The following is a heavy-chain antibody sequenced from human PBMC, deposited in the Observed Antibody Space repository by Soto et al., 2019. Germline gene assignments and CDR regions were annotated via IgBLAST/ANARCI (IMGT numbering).Heavy chain of an antibody. CDR1: GGSISSYY. J-gene: IGHJ4*02. CDR3: ARDRGSTVTTGYFDY. Sequence: QVQLQESGPGLVKPSETLSLTCTVSGGSISSYYWSWIRQPPGKGLEWIGYINYSGSTNYNPSLKSRVTISVDTSKNQFSLKLSSVTAADTAVYYCARDRGSTVTTGYFDYWGQGTLVTVSS. D-gene: IGHD4-17*01. V-gene: IGHV4-59*01. CDR2: INYSGST.